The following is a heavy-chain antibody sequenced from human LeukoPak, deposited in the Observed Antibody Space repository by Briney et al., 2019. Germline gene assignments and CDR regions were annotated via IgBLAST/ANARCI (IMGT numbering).Heavy chain of an antibody. V-gene: IGHV1-69*13. Sequence: GAPVKVSCKASGGTFSSYAISWVRQAPGQGPEWMGGIIPIFGTANYAQKFQGRVTITADESTSTAYMELSSLRSEDTAVYYCARERNYYDSSGYYPMGGSAFDIWGQGTMATVSS. CDR3: ARERNYYDSSGYYPMGGSAFDI. CDR1: GGTFSSYA. CDR2: IIPIFGTA. J-gene: IGHJ3*02. D-gene: IGHD3-22*01.